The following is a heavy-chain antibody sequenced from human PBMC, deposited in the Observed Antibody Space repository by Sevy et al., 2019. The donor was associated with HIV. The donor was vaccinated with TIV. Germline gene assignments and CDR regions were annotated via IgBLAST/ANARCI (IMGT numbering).Heavy chain of an antibody. V-gene: IGHV3-23*01. J-gene: IGHJ3*02. Sequence: GGSLRLSCAASGFTFSSYAMSCVRQAPGKGLEWVSAISGSGGSTYYADSVKGRFTISRDNSKNTLYLQMNSLRAEDTAVYYCAKEFDYGSGSYYSRYDAFDIWGQGTMVTVSS. CDR3: AKEFDYGSGSYYSRYDAFDI. CDR2: ISGSGGST. D-gene: IGHD3-10*01. CDR1: GFTFSSYA.